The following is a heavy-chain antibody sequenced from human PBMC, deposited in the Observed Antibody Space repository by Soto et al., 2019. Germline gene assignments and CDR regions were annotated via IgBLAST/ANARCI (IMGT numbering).Heavy chain of an antibody. D-gene: IGHD1-7*01. CDR3: ARDLDWNYSSGYGMDV. J-gene: IGHJ6*02. CDR1: GYTFTSYA. CDR2: INAGNGNT. V-gene: IGHV1-3*01. Sequence: QVQLVQSGAEVKKPGASVKVSCKASGYTFTSYAMHWVRQAPGQRLEWMEWINAGNGNTKYSQKFQGRVTITRDTSASTAYMELSSLRSEDTAVYYCARDLDWNYSSGYGMDVWGQGTTVTVSS.